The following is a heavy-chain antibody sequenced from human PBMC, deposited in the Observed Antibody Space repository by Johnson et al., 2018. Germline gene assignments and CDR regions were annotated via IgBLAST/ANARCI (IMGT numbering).Heavy chain of an antibody. D-gene: IGHD3-22*01. J-gene: IGHJ1*01. V-gene: IGHV3-30*03. CDR2: ISYDGSNK. CDR1: GFTFSSYG. CDR3: ACYNYYDSSGSRYFQH. Sequence: QVQLVQSGGGVVQPGRSLRLSCAASGFTFSSYGIHWVRQAPGKGLEWVAVISYDGSNKYYADSVKGRFTISRDNSKNTLYLQMNSLRAEDTAVYYCACYNYYDSSGSRYFQHWGQGTLVTVSS.